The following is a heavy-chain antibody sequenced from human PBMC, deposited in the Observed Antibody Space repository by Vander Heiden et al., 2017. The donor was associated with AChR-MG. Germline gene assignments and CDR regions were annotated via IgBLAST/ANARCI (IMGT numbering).Heavy chain of an antibody. Sequence: QVQLVQSGAEVKKPGSSVKVSCKASGGTFSSYAISWVRQAPGQGLEWKGGIIPIFGTANYAQKFQGRVTITADESTSTAYMELSSLRSEDTAVYYCARGMSLELKNYYYYGMDVWGQGTTVTVSS. J-gene: IGHJ6*02. CDR1: GGTFSSYA. CDR2: IIPIFGTA. V-gene: IGHV1-69*01. D-gene: IGHD1-7*01. CDR3: ARGMSLELKNYYYYGMDV.